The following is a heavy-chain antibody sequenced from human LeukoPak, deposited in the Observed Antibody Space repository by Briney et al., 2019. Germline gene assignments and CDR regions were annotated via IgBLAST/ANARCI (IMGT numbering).Heavy chain of an antibody. V-gene: IGHV1-69*13. D-gene: IGHD3-10*01. CDR3: ARGAGYYYGSGSRQYFQH. CDR2: IIPIFGTA. Sequence: SVKVSCKASGGTFSSYAISWVRQAPGHGLEWMGGIIPIFGTANYAQKFQGRVTITADESTSTAYMELSSLRSEDTAVYYCARGAGYYYGSGSRQYFQHWGQRTLVTVSS. J-gene: IGHJ1*01. CDR1: GGTFSSYA.